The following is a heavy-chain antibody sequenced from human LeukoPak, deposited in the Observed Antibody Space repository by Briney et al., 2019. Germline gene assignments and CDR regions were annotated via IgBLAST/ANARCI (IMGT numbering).Heavy chain of an antibody. CDR3: ARGPMVRGIFDY. D-gene: IGHD3-10*01. CDR1: GFTFSSYE. CDR2: ISSSGSTI. Sequence: GGSLRLSCAASGFTFSSYEMNWVRQAPGKGLEWVSYISSSGSTIYYADSVKGRFTISRDNAKDSLYLQMNSLRAEDTAVYYCARGPMVRGIFDYWGQGTLVTVSS. V-gene: IGHV3-48*03. J-gene: IGHJ4*02.